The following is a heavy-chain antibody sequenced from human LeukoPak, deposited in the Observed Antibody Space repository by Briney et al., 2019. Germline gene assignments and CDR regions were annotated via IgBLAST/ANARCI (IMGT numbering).Heavy chain of an antibody. CDR3: ATVRIQLWEFDY. CDR2: FDPEDGET. V-gene: IGHV1-24*01. Sequence: AASVKDSFKVSGYTLTELSMHWVRQAPGKGLEWMGGFDPEDGETIYAQKFQGRVTMTEDTSTDTAYMELSSLRSEDTAVYYCATVRIQLWEFDYWGQGTLVTVSS. CDR1: GYTLTELS. J-gene: IGHJ4*02. D-gene: IGHD5-18*01.